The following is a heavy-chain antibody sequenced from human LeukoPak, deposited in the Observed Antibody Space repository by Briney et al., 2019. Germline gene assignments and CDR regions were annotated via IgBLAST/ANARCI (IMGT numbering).Heavy chain of an antibody. CDR2: IYHSGTT. V-gene: IGHV4-4*02. J-gene: IGHJ3*02. Sequence: KPSETLSLTCTVSGGSISSSDWWTWVRQPPGKGLEWIGEIYHSGTTIYNPSLKSRVTISVDKSKNQFSLKLTSVTAADTAVYYCARASILTGFIDAFDIWGQGTMVTVSS. CDR3: ARASILTGFIDAFDI. D-gene: IGHD3-9*01. CDR1: GGSISSSDW.